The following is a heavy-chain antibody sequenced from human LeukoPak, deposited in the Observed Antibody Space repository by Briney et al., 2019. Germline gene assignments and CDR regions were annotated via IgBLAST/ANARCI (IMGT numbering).Heavy chain of an antibody. J-gene: IGHJ4*02. CDR2: ISSSSSTI. D-gene: IGHD2-21*01. V-gene: IGHV3-48*01. CDR1: GFTFSSYS. Sequence: GRSLRLSCAASGFTFSSYSMSWVRQAPGKGLEWVSYISSSSSTIYYADSVKGRFTISRDNSKNTLYLQMNSLRAEDTAVYYCAKDTVVAPQYYFDYWGQGTLVTVSS. CDR3: AKDTVVAPQYYFDY.